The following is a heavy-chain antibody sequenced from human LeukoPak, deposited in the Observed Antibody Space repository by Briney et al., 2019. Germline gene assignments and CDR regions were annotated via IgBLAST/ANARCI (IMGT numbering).Heavy chain of an antibody. CDR3: ARVLLYYYDSSGYYPLDY. V-gene: IGHV3-21*06. J-gene: IGHJ4*02. Sequence: PGGSLRLSCAASGFIFSGYSMNWVRQAPGKGLEWVSSISSNGSYIYYADSVKGRFTISRDNAKNSLYLQMNSLRAEDTAVYYCARVLLYYYDSSGYYPLDYWGQGTLVTVSS. CDR1: GFIFSGYS. D-gene: IGHD3-22*01. CDR2: ISSNGSYI.